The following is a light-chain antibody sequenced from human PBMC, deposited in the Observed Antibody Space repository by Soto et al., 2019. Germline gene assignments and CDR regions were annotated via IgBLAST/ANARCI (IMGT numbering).Light chain of an antibody. CDR2: GAS. V-gene: IGKV3-20*01. CDR1: QSVSSSY. J-gene: IGKJ4*01. Sequence: ETVMTQSPGTLSVSPGEGAALSCRASQSVSSSYLAWYQQKPGQAPRLLIYGASNRATGIPDRFSGSGSGTDFTLTISRLEPEDFAVYYCQQHDNSPLTFGGGTKVDIK. CDR3: QQHDNSPLT.